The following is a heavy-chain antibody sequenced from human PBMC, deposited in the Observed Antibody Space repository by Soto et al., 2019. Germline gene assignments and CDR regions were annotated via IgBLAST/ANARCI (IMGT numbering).Heavy chain of an antibody. CDR3: AKLPAARPTSGYFDY. J-gene: IGHJ4*02. CDR1: GFTFSSYA. V-gene: IGHV3-23*01. Sequence: EVQLLESGGGLVQPGGSLRLSCAASGFTFSSYAMSWVRQAPGKGLEWVSAISGSGGSTYYADSVKGRFTISRDNSKNTLYLQMNSLRAEDTAVYYCAKLPAARPTSGYFDYWCQGTLVTVSS. D-gene: IGHD6-6*01. CDR2: ISGSGGST.